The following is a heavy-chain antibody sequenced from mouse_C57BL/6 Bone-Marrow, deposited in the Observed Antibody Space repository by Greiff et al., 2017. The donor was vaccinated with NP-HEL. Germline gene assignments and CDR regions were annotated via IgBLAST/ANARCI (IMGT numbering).Heavy chain of an antibody. CDR3: ARDRGGYYAMDY. Sequence: VQLKESGPGMVKPSQSLSLTCTVTGYSITSGYDWHWFRHFPGNKLEWMGYISYSGSTNYNPSLKSRISITHDTSKNHFFLKLNSVTTEDTATYYCARDRGGYYAMDYWGQGTSVTVSS. CDR1: GYSITSGYD. CDR2: ISYSGST. D-gene: IGHD3-1*01. J-gene: IGHJ4*01. V-gene: IGHV3-1*01.